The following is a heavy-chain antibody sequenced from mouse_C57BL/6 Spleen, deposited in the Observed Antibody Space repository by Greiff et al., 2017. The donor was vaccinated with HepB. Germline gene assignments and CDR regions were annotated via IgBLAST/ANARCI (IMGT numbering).Heavy chain of an antibody. CDR3: AREGDYGYPFDY. J-gene: IGHJ2*01. V-gene: IGHV1-81*01. Sequence: VKLMESGAELARPGASVKLSCKASGYTFTSYGISWVKQRTGQGLEWIGEIYPRSGNTYYNEKFKGKATLTADKSSSTAYMELRSLTSEDSAVYFCAREGDYGYPFDYWGQGTTLTVSS. D-gene: IGHD2-2*01. CDR2: IYPRSGNT. CDR1: GYTFTSYG.